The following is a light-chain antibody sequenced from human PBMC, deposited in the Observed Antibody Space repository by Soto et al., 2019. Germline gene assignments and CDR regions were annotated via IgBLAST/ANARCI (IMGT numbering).Light chain of an antibody. CDR2: DVS. Sequence: QSALTQPASVSGSPGQSITISCAGTSSDVGGYNYVSWYQQHPDKAPKLMIYDVSNRPSGVSNRFSGSKSDNTASLTTSGLQAEDEADYYCSSYTSSSTLGVFGGGTKLTVL. CDR1: SSDVGGYNY. V-gene: IGLV2-14*01. J-gene: IGLJ2*01. CDR3: SSYTSSSTLGV.